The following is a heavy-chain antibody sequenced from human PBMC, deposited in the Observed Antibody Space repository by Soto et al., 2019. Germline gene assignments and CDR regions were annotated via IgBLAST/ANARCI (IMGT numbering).Heavy chain of an antibody. CDR2: INAGTGNT. Sequence: QVQLVQSGAEVKKPGASVKVSCKASGYTFTSYAMHWVRQAPGQRLEGMGWINAGTGNTKYSQKFQGRVTITRDTSASTAYMELSSLSSEDTAVYYCARDRGGYCSSTSCTNYGMDVWGQGTTVTVSS. J-gene: IGHJ6*02. V-gene: IGHV1-3*01. CDR3: ARDRGGYCSSTSCTNYGMDV. CDR1: GYTFTSYA. D-gene: IGHD2-2*01.